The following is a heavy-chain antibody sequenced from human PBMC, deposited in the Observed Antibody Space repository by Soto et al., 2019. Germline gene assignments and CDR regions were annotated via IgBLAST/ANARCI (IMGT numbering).Heavy chain of an antibody. CDR1: GYIFTGYH. CDR2: INPNSGDT. CDR3: ARDARGTRGFDEMDI. D-gene: IGHD3-9*01. Sequence: ASVKVSCKASGYIFTGYHIHWVRQAPGRGLEWMGWINPNSGDTEYAQNFQGRVTMTRDTSFNLVYMEMSGLMSDDTAVYYCARDARGTRGFDEMDIWGQWTTVTVSS. V-gene: IGHV1-2*02. J-gene: IGHJ6*02.